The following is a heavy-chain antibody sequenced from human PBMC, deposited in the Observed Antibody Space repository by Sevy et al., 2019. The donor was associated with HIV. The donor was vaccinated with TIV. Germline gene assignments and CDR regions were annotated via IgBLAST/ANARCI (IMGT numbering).Heavy chain of an antibody. CDR3: ARRINTSGRYAFDY. CDR1: GGSISSSSYY. J-gene: IGHJ4*02. V-gene: IGHV4-39*01. Sequence: SETLSLTCTVSGGSISSSSYYWGWIRQPPEKGLEWIGKIYYTGGTYYSPSLKSRVTISVDTSKNQFSLKVNSVTAADTAVYYCARRINTSGRYAFDYWGQGAQVTVSS. CDR2: IYYTGGT. D-gene: IGHD6-19*01.